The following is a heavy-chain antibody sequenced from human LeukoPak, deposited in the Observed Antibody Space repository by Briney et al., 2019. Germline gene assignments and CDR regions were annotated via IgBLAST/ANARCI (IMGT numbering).Heavy chain of an antibody. Sequence: GESLKISCKGSGYSFTSYWIGWVRQMPGKGLEWMGIIYPGDSDTRYSPSFQGQVTISADKSISTAYLRWSSLKASDTAMYYCATQYVIAAADIDAFDIWGQGTMVTVSS. CDR2: IYPGDSDT. CDR3: ATQYVIAAADIDAFDI. CDR1: GYSFTSYW. D-gene: IGHD6-13*01. J-gene: IGHJ3*02. V-gene: IGHV5-51*01.